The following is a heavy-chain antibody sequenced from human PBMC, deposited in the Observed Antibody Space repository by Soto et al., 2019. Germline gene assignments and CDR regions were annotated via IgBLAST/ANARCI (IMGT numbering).Heavy chain of an antibody. CDR1: GFTFSSNA. V-gene: IGHV3-23*01. CDR2: ISGGGGST. Sequence: EVQLLESGGGLVQPGGSLRLSCAASGFTFSSNAMSWVRQAPGKGLEWVSTISGGGGSTHYADSVKGRFTISRDNSKNTLYLQMNSLRAEDTAVYYCAKAPSSCSDWFEPWGQGTLVTVSS. CDR3: AKAPSSCSDWFEP. J-gene: IGHJ5*02. D-gene: IGHD2-15*01.